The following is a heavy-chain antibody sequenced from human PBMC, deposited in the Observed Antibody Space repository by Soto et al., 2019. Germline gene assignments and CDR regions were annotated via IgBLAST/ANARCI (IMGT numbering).Heavy chain of an antibody. D-gene: IGHD2-21*02. J-gene: IGHJ4*02. CDR2: ISGSGGST. CDR3: AKGSHIVVVTAILDF. CDR1: GFTFSSYA. Sequence: GGSLRLSCAASGFTFSSYAMSWVRQAPGKGLEWVSAISGSGGSTYYADSVKGRFTISRDNSKNTLYLQMNSLRAEDTAVYYSAKGSHIVVVTAILDFWGQGTLVTVSS. V-gene: IGHV3-23*01.